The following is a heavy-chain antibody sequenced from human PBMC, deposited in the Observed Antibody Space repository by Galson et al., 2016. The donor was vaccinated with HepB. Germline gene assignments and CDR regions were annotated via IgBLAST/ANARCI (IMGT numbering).Heavy chain of an antibody. CDR2: IYYSGGT. J-gene: IGHJ5*01. CDR1: GGSIISSDYY. V-gene: IGHV4-39*01. D-gene: IGHD5-18*01. CDR3: ARHPRYSYGHRWFDS. Sequence: SETLSLTCTVSGGSIISSDYYWGWVRQPPGKGLEWIGSIYYSGGTHNNPSLRSRVPLSVDTSREQFSLRLTSVTAADRGLYYCARHPRYSYGHRWFDSWGQGTLVIVSS.